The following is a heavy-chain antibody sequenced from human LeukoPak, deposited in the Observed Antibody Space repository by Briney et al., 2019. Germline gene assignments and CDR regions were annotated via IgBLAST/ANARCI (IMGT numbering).Heavy chain of an antibody. V-gene: IGHV3-21*04. CDR2: VSGGSTYI. D-gene: IGHD1-1*01. CDR1: GFTFSDYT. J-gene: IGHJ5*02. CDR3: ARGFQRTSGNSNWFDP. Sequence: WGSLRLSCVASGFTFSDYTMNWVRQAPGKGVEWVSSVSGGSTYIYYADSMKGRLTISRDNAKKSLYLQMNSLRAEHTGVYYCARGFQRTSGNSNWFDPWGQGTLVTVSS.